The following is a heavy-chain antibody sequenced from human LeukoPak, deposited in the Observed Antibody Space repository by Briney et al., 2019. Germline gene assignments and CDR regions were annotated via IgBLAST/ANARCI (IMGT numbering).Heavy chain of an antibody. CDR3: AVGIAVAGAFDY. CDR1: GFTFSSYS. Sequence: PGGSLRLSCAASGFTFSSYSMTWVRQAPGKGLEWVSSISSSSSYIYYADSVKGRFTISRDNAKNSLYLQMNSLRAEDTAVYYCAVGIAVAGAFDYWGQGTLVTVSS. D-gene: IGHD6-19*01. V-gene: IGHV3-21*01. CDR2: ISSSSSYI. J-gene: IGHJ4*02.